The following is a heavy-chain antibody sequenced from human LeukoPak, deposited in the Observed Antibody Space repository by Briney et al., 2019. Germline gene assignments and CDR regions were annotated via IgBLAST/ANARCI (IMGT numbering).Heavy chain of an antibody. J-gene: IGHJ6*02. D-gene: IGHD2-2*02. V-gene: IGHV4-39*01. CDR2: IYYSGST. CDR3: ARHGHCSSTSCSTYYYGMDV. CDR1: GGSISSSSYY. Sequence: SETLSLTCTVSGGSISSSSYYWGWIRQPPRKGLEWIGSIYYSGSTYYNPSLKSRVTISVDTSKNQFSLKLSSVTAADTAVYYCARHGHCSSTSCSTYYYGMDVWGQGTTVTVSS.